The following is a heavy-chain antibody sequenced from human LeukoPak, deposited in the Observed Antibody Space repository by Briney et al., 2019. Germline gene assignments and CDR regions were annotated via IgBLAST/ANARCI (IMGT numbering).Heavy chain of an antibody. CDR1: GFTFSSYW. CDR2: INSYVSST. J-gene: IGHJ6*03. V-gene: IGHV3-74*01. Sequence: PGESLRLSCAASGFTFSSYWMHWVRHAPGKGLVWVSRINSYVSSTSYADSVKGRFTISRDNAKNTLYLQMNSLRAEDTAVYYCARGPYCSSTSCYSSPLLNMDVWGKGTTVPV. D-gene: IGHD2-2*01. CDR3: ARGPYCSSTSCYSSPLLNMDV.